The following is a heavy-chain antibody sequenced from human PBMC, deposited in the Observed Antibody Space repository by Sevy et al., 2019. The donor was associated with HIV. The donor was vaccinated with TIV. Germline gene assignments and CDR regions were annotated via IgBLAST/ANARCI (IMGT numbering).Heavy chain of an antibody. CDR2: IYYSGTT. V-gene: IGHV4-39*01. CDR1: NASISSSSYY. CDR3: ARHSDSRRLSWLDT. D-gene: IGHD2-15*01. Sequence: SETLSLTCSVSNASISSSSYYWGWVRQPPGKALEWIGMIYYSGTTYYSPSHKSRVTISVDTSKNQFFLDLRSMTATDTAVYYCARHSDSRRLSWLDTWGQGILVTVSS. J-gene: IGHJ5*02.